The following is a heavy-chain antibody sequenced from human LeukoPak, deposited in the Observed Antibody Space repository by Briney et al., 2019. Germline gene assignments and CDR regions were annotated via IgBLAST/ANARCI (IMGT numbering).Heavy chain of an antibody. D-gene: IGHD3-10*01. CDR3: ARDRGQDDPVDI. V-gene: IGHV3-33*01. CDR1: GFTLRSYG. J-gene: IGHJ4*02. CDR2: IWHDGSVL. Sequence: GGSLRLSCAASGFTLRSYGMHWVRLAPGEGLEWVAVIWHDGSVLDYSESVKGRFTVSRDNRKNTLYLQMDSLRVEDTAVYYCARDRGQDDPVDIWGQGTLVTVSS.